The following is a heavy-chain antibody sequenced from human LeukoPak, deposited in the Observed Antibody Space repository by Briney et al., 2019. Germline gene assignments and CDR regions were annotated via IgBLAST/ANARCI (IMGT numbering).Heavy chain of an antibody. D-gene: IGHD3-3*01. Sequence: GGSLKLSCTVSGFIFSDSAIHWVRQAAGKGLEWVGRIRSKANSDETAYAASAKGRFTISRDDSKDTAYLQMHSLKPEDTAVYHCTSPAHDFDFWSGYYSVWGRGAQVTASS. CDR1: GFIFSDSA. J-gene: IGHJ4*01. V-gene: IGHV3-73*01. CDR2: IRSKANSDET. CDR3: TSPAHDFDFWSGYYSV.